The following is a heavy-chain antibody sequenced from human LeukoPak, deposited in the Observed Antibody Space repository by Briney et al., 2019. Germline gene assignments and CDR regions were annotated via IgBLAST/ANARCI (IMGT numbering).Heavy chain of an antibody. V-gene: IGHV1-2*04. Sequence: ASVKVSCKASGYTFTGYYIHWVRQAPGQGLEWMGWINPNSDGTYYAQKFQGWLTMTRDTSISTTYMELSRLRSDDTAVYYCARVSMVRGVIITTNEIDYWGQGTLVTVSS. CDR1: GYTFTGYY. CDR2: INPNSDGT. J-gene: IGHJ4*02. D-gene: IGHD3-10*01. CDR3: ARVSMVRGVIITTNEIDY.